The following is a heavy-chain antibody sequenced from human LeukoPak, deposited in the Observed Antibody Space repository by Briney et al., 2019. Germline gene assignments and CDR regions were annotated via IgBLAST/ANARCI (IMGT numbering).Heavy chain of an antibody. J-gene: IGHJ1*01. Sequence: ASVTLSRKASGYTFTSYGISWVRQAPGPGLEWMGWISAYNGNSTYAQKLQGRVTMTTDTSTGKAYMQLSRLRSDDTAVEYCSRVAGSSGWYYGNEDFQHWGQGTLVTVSS. CDR1: GYTFTSYG. CDR2: ISAYNGNS. CDR3: SRVAGSSGWYYGNEDFQH. V-gene: IGHV1-18*01. D-gene: IGHD6-19*01.